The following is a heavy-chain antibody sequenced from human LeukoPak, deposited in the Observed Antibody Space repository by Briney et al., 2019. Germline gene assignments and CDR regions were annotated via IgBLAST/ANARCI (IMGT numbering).Heavy chain of an antibody. CDR2: IWYDGSNK. J-gene: IGHJ6*02. V-gene: IGHV3-33*01. CDR1: GFTFSSYG. Sequence: GGSLRLSCAASGFTFSSYGMHWVRQAPGKGLEWVAVIWYDGSNKYYADSVKGRFTISRDNSKNTLYLQINSLRAEDTALYYCARDLRASGYYYGMDVWGQGTTVTVSS. D-gene: IGHD6-6*01. CDR3: ARDLRASGYYYGMDV.